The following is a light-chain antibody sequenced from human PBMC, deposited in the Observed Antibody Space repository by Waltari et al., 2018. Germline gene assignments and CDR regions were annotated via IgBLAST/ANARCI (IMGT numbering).Light chain of an antibody. J-gene: IGKJ4*01. CDR2: DAS. CDR3: QQRYNWPPLT. Sequence: VVLTQSPVTLSLSPGETATLSCRASQTIVTYLAWYQHKLGQSPRLLLYDASTRATGIPARFSGSGSGTDFTLTISGLEAEDSAFYYCQQRYNWPPLTFGGGTKVQTK. V-gene: IGKV3-11*01. CDR1: QTIVTY.